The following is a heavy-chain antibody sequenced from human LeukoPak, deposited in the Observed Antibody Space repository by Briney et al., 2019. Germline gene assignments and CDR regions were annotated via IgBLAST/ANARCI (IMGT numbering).Heavy chain of an antibody. Sequence: PGGSLRLSCAASGFTFSSYAMSWVRQAPGKGLEWVSGISGSGDNTYYADSVKGRFTISRDNSKNTLYLQMNSLRAEDTAVYYCAKDGVQLERFAVYNWFDPWGQGTLVTVSS. J-gene: IGHJ5*02. CDR1: GFTFSSYA. V-gene: IGHV3-23*01. CDR3: AKDGVQLERFAVYNWFDP. D-gene: IGHD1-1*01. CDR2: ISGSGDNT.